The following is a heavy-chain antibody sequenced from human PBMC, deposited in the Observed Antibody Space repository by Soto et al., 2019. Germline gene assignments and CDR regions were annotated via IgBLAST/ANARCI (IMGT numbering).Heavy chain of an antibody. Sequence: GSLRLSCTASGLTFGDYAMSWVRQAPGKGLEWVGFIRSKAYGGTTEYAASVKGRFTISRDDSKSIAYLQMNSLKTEDTAVYYCTRDMGQYDSSGYGTDYWGQGTLVTVSS. J-gene: IGHJ4*02. CDR2: IRSKAYGGTT. D-gene: IGHD3-22*01. CDR3: TRDMGQYDSSGYGTDY. CDR1: GLTFGDYA. V-gene: IGHV3-49*04.